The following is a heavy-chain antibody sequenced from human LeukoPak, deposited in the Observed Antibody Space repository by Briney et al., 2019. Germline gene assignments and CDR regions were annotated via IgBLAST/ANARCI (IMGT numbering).Heavy chain of an antibody. V-gene: IGHV1-2*02. CDR1: GYTFTDYY. CDR3: VRAGGGLHFDY. D-gene: IGHD3-16*01. J-gene: IGHJ4*02. CDR2: ISLNSGDS. Sequence: ASVKVSCKASGYTFTDYYMHWVRQAPGQGLEWMGWISLNSGDSNYPRKFQGRVTLTRDSSISTAYMELTRLRSDDTAVYYRVRAGGGLHFDYWGQGTLVTVSS.